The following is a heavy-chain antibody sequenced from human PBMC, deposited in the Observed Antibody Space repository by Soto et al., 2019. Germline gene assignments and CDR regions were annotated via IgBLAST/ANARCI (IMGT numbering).Heavy chain of an antibody. CDR3: APREYIVADDGFDA. Sequence: QITLKEAGPALVKPTETLTLPCTSSGFPRNTSGLAVAWIRRPPAKPLEWLALIYWKGDVPNTPPLRDRLSITMDASRDRVVLRLANMDPVDTATYYCAPREYIVADDGFDAWGQGTKVTVSS. CDR1: GFPRNTSGLA. V-gene: IGHV2-5*01. D-gene: IGHD2-15*01. J-gene: IGHJ3*01. CDR2: IYWKGDV.